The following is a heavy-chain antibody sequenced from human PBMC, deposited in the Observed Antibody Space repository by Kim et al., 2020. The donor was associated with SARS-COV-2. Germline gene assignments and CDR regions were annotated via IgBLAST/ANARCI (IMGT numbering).Heavy chain of an antibody. D-gene: IGHD3-22*01. J-gene: IGHJ6*02. V-gene: IGHV1-69*13. CDR3: ARGNLYDSSGYYYTYYYYGMDV. Sequence: SVKVSCKASGGTFSSYAISWVRQAPGQGLEWMGGIIPIFGTANYAQKFQGRVTITADESTSTAYMELSSLRSEDTAVYYCARGNLYDSSGYYYTYYYYGMDVWGQGTTVTVSS. CDR1: GGTFSSYA. CDR2: IIPIFGTA.